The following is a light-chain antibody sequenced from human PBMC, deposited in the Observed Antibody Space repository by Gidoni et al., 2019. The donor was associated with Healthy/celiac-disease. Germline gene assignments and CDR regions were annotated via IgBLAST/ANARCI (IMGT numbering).Light chain of an antibody. CDR2: DAS. CDR3: QQYDNLHLT. CDR1: QDISNY. Sequence: DIHMTQSPSSLSASVGDRVTITCQASQDISNYLNWYQQKPGKAPKLLIYDASNLETGVPSRFSGSGSGTDFTFTISSLQPEDIATYYCQQYDNLHLTFGGGTKVEIK. J-gene: IGKJ4*01. V-gene: IGKV1-33*01.